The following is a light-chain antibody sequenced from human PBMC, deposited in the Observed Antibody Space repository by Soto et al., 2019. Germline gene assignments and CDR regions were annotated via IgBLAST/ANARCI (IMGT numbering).Light chain of an antibody. CDR1: TGGVTSGHY. V-gene: IGLV7-46*01. Sequence: QTVVTQEPSLTVAPGGTGTLTCASSTGGVTSGHYPHWLQQKPGQAPRTLIYDTRNTHSWTPARFSDSLLGDKAALTLSGARAEDEAEYYCSLYPSGFRVFGGGTQVTVL. J-gene: IGLJ3*02. CDR2: DTR. CDR3: SLYPSGFRV.